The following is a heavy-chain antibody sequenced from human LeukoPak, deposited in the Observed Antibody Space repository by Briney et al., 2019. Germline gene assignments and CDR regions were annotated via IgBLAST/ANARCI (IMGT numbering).Heavy chain of an antibody. D-gene: IGHD5-12*01. CDR1: GFTLSSYS. CDR3: ASAGNSGY. Sequence: GGSLRLSCAVSGFTLSSYSMNWVRQAPGKGLEWVSYISYSGSTIYYADSVKGRFTISRDNGKNSLKLQMNSLRAEDTAVYYCASAGNSGYWGQGTLVTVSS. V-gene: IGHV3-48*01. CDR2: ISYSGSTI. J-gene: IGHJ4*02.